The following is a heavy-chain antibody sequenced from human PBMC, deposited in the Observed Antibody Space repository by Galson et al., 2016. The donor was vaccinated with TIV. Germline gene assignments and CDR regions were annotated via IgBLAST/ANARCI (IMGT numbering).Heavy chain of an antibody. J-gene: IGHJ3*01. CDR3: ARQSENAYDV. CDR2: IYPGDSDS. Sequence: QSGAEVKKPGESLKISCQSSGYKFNSYWIGWVRQMPGKGPEWMGIIYPGDSDSRKSPSFQGQVTMSVDKSINTAYLQLSSLQASDTAMYYCARQSENAYDVWGQGTLVTVAS. CDR1: GYKFNSYW. V-gene: IGHV5-51*01.